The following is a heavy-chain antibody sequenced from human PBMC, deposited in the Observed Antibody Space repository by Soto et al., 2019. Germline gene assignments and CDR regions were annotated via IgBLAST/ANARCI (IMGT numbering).Heavy chain of an antibody. CDR1: GFTFGDYA. D-gene: IGHD3-22*01. CDR3: TRVGLLAPSYYFDY. V-gene: IGHV3-49*04. CDR2: IRSKAYGGTT. J-gene: IGHJ4*02. Sequence: GSLRLSCTASGFTFGDYAMSWVRQAPGKGLEWVGFIRSKAYGGTTEYAASVKGRFTISRDDSKSIAYLQMNSLKTEETAVYYCTRVGLLAPSYYFDYWGQGTLVTVSS.